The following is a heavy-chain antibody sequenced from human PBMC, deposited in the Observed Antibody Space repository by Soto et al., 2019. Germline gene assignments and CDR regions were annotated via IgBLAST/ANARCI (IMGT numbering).Heavy chain of an antibody. CDR1: GGSFSGYY. J-gene: IGHJ5*02. V-gene: IGHV4-34*01. CDR2: INHSGST. D-gene: IGHD6-19*01. Sequence: QVQLQQWGAGLLKPSETLSLTCAVYGGSFSGYYWSWIRQPPGKGLEWIGEINHSGSTNYNPSLKSRVTISVDTSKNHFSLKLSSVTAADTAVYYCASWRQWLSYNWFDPWGQGTLVTVSS. CDR3: ASWRQWLSYNWFDP.